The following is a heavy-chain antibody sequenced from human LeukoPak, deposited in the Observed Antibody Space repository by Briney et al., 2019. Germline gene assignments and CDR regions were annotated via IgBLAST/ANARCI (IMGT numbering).Heavy chain of an antibody. Sequence: GGSLRLSCAASGFTVSSNYMSWVRQAPGKGLEWVSVIYSGGSTYYADSVKGRFTISRDNSKNTLYLQMNSPRAEDTAVYYCAREDKLVILDYWGQGTLVTVSS. D-gene: IGHD6-13*01. J-gene: IGHJ4*02. V-gene: IGHV3-53*01. CDR1: GFTVSSNY. CDR2: IYSGGST. CDR3: AREDKLVILDY.